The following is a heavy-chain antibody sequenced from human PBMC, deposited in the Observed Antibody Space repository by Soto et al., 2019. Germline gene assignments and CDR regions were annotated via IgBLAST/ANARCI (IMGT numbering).Heavy chain of an antibody. CDR1: GGSFNPYY. D-gene: IGHD2-21*02. V-gene: IGHV4-34*01. J-gene: IGHJ4*02. CDR2: INHSGTT. Sequence: QVQLQQWGAGLLKPSETLSLTCAVYGGSFNPYYWSWIRHPPGKGLEWIGEINHSGTTNYIPSLKSRVTISVDTSRNQFSLKLNSMTAADTAVYYCARGYSVGGDNYFDYWGQGTQVTVSS. CDR3: ARGYSVGGDNYFDY.